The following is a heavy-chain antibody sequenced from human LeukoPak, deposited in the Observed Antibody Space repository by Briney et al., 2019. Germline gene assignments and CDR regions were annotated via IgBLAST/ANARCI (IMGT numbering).Heavy chain of an antibody. J-gene: IGHJ5*02. Sequence: GGCLRLSCAASGFTFSSYWMSWVRQAPGKGLEWVANIKQDGSEKYYVDSVKGRFTISRDNAKNSLYLQMNSLRAEDTAVYYCARDILLWFGELPNWFDPWGQGTLVTVSS. CDR3: ARDILLWFGELPNWFDP. CDR2: IKQDGSEK. D-gene: IGHD3-10*01. V-gene: IGHV3-7*01. CDR1: GFTFSSYW.